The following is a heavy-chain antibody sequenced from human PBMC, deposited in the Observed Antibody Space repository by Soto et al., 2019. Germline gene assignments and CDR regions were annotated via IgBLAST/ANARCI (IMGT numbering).Heavy chain of an antibody. CDR2: LYDVDGT. V-gene: IGHV3-53*01. Sequence: GGSLRLSCTALGLTISGKKYMSWVRQAPGRGLEWVSSLYDVDGTYYADSVKGRFTISSDTSKTIVFLQMSSLGPDDTAVYYCATWLLREHAYDIWGLGTTVTVS. CDR1: GLTISGKKY. J-gene: IGHJ3*02. D-gene: IGHD1-26*01. CDR3: ATWLLREHAYDI.